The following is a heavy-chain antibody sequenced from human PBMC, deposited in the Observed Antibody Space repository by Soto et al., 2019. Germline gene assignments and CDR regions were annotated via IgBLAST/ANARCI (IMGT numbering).Heavy chain of an antibody. J-gene: IGHJ6*03. V-gene: IGHV4-59*08. CDR2: IYYSGST. D-gene: IGHD4-17*01. CDR1: GGSISSYY. Sequence: SETLSLTCTVSGGSISSYYWSWIRQPPGKGLEWIGYIYYSGSTNYNPSLKSRVTISVDTSKNQFSLKLSSVTAADTAVYYWARHVSRKMTTVTRGYYYYMDVWGKGTTVTVSS. CDR3: ARHVSRKMTTVTRGYYYYMDV.